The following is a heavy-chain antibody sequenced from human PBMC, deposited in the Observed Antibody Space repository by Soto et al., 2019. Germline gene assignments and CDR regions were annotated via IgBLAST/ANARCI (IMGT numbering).Heavy chain of an antibody. J-gene: IGHJ3*01. CDR3: AKDHYYYDNPLM. D-gene: IGHD3-22*01. CDR2: ISFDGSNK. V-gene: IGHV3-30*18. Sequence: QVQLVESGGGVVQPGRSLRLSCAASGFTFSSYGMHWVRQAPGKGLEWVAVISFDGSNKYYADSVKGRFTISRDNSRNTLYLQMNCLAAEDTAVYYCAKDHYYYDNPLMWCQGTMVTVSS. CDR1: GFTFSSYG.